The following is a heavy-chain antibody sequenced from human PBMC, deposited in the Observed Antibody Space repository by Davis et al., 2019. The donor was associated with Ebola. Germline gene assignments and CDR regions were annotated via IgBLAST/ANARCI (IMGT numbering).Heavy chain of an antibody. CDR3: ARVGWNGGPWNWFDP. J-gene: IGHJ5*02. CDR1: GFTFTSYA. D-gene: IGHD1-1*01. V-gene: IGHV1-3*01. Sequence: GESLKISCAASGFTFTSYAMHWVRQAPGQRLEWMGWINAGNGNTKYSQKFQGRVTITRDTSASTAYMELSSLRSEDTAVYYCARVGWNGGPWNWFDPWGQGTLVTVSS. CDR2: INAGNGNT.